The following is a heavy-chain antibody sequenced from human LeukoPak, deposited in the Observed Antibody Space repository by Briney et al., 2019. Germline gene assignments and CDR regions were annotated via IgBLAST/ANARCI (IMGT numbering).Heavy chain of an antibody. CDR2: TYYRSKWYN. V-gene: IGHV6-1*01. J-gene: IGHJ6*02. CDR3: ARGEGYYYDSSGYYSYYYGMDV. D-gene: IGHD3-22*01. CDR1: GDSLSSNSAA. Sequence: SQTLSLTCAVSGDSLSSNSAAWNWIRQSPSRGLEWLGRTYYRSKWYNDYAVSVKSRITINPDTSKNQFSLQLNSVTPEDTAVYYCARGEGYYYDSSGYYSYYYGMDVWGQGTTVTVSS.